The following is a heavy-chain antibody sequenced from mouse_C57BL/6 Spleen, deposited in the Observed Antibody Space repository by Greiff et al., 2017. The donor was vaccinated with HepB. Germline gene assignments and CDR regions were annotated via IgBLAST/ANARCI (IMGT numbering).Heavy chain of an antibody. CDR1: GFTFSDYG. CDR3: ARRKRDGDYYAMDY. CDR2: ISSGSSTI. V-gene: IGHV5-17*01. Sequence: DVMLVESGGGLVKPGGSLKLSCAASGFTFSDYGMHWVRQAPEKGLEWVAYISSGSSTIYYAETVKGRFTISRDKATNTLFLQMTSLRSEDTAMYYCARRKRDGDYYAMDYWGQGTSVTVSS. J-gene: IGHJ4*01.